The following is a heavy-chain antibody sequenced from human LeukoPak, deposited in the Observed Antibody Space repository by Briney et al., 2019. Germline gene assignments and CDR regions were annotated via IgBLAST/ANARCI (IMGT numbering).Heavy chain of an antibody. CDR2: INPNSGGT. Sequence: GASVKVSCKASGYTFTGYYMHWVRQAPGQGLEWMGWINPNSGGTNYAQKFQGRVTMTRDTSISTAYMELSRLRSDDTAVYYCARDCGGDCYGAFDIWGQGTMVTVSS. V-gene: IGHV1-2*02. CDR3: ARDCGGDCYGAFDI. CDR1: GYTFTGYY. D-gene: IGHD2-21*02. J-gene: IGHJ3*02.